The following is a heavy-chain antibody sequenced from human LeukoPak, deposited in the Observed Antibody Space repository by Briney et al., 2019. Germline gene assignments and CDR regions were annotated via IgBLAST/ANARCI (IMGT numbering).Heavy chain of an antibody. CDR3: ARDLAGYSSSAYFDY. CDR1: GGSVSSGSYY. Sequence: SQTLSLTCTVSGGSVSSGSYYWSWIRQPPGKGLEWVGYIYYSGSTNYNPSLKSRVTISVDTSKNQFSLKLSSVTAADTAVYYCARDLAGYSSSAYFDYWGQGTLVTVSS. J-gene: IGHJ4*02. V-gene: IGHV4-61*01. D-gene: IGHD6-13*01. CDR2: IYYSGST.